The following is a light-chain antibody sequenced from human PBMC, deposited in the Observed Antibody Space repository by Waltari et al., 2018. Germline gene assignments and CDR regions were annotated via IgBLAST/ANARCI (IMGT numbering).Light chain of an antibody. CDR2: GAS. Sequence: EVVLTQSPATRSVSLGERSTLSCRASQSVSSDLAWYQQKPGQAPRLIIHGASIRATGIPARFSGSGSGTEFTLTISSLQSEDSVVYYCQQYNKWPPGTFGQGTKVEIK. V-gene: IGKV3-15*01. CDR3: QQYNKWPPGT. J-gene: IGKJ1*01. CDR1: QSVSSD.